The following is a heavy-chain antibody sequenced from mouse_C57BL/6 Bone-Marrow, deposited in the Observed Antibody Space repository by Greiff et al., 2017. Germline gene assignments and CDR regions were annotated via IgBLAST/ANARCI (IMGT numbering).Heavy chain of an antibody. J-gene: IGHJ4*01. CDR1: GFNIKDDY. CDR2: IDPENGDT. V-gene: IGHV14-4*01. CDR3: TTRFMDY. Sequence: EVQLQQSGAELVRPGASVKLSCTASGFNIKDDYMHWVKQRPEQGLEWIGWIDPENGDTEYASKFQGKATITAYTSSNTAYLQLSSLTSEDTAVYSCTTRFMDYWGQGTSVTVSS.